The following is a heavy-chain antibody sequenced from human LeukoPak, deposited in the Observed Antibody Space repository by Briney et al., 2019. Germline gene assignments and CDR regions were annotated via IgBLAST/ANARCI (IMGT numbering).Heavy chain of an antibody. D-gene: IGHD4-17*01. CDR2: IYYSGNT. V-gene: IGHV4-39*01. CDR1: GGSISSTTYF. Sequence: PSETLSLTCTVSGGSISSTTYFWAWVRQPPGKGLEWIGNIYYSGNTYYNPSLKSRLTISVHTSKNQFSLKLRSVTAADRAVYYCARDYGDFSFDYWGQGTLFTVSS. J-gene: IGHJ4*02. CDR3: ARDYGDFSFDY.